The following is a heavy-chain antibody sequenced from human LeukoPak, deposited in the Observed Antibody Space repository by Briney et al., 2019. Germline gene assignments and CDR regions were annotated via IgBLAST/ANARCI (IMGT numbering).Heavy chain of an antibody. Sequence: SETLSLTCTVSGGSLSSYYWSLIRQPAGKGLEWIGRIYTSGSTNYNPSLKSRVTMSVDTSKNQFSLKLSSVTAADTAVYYCARVPEATANWYYDLWGRGTLVTVSS. D-gene: IGHD5-18*01. J-gene: IGHJ2*01. CDR3: ARVPEATANWYYDL. V-gene: IGHV4-4*07. CDR1: GGSLSSYY. CDR2: IYTSGST.